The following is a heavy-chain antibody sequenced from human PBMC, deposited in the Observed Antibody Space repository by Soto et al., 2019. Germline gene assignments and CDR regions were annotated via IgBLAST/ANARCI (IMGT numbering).Heavy chain of an antibody. CDR2: ISSSSSYI. V-gene: IGHV3-21*01. D-gene: IGHD3-16*01. CDR1: GFTFSSYS. CDR3: ARQNDIWNWFDP. Sequence: EVQLVESGGRLVKPGGSLRLSCAASGFTFSSYSMNWVRQAPGKGLEWVSSISSSSSYIYYADSVKGRFTISRDNAKNSLYLQMNSLRAEDTAVYYCARQNDIWNWFDPWGQGTLVTVSS. J-gene: IGHJ5*02.